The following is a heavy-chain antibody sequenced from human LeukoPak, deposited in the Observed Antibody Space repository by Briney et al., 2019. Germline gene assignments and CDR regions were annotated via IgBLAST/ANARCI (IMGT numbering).Heavy chain of an antibody. D-gene: IGHD5-12*01. Sequence: GGSLRLSCAASGFTFSSYAMSWVRQAPGKGLEWVSAISGSGGSTYYADSVKGRFTISRGNSKNTLYLQMNSLRAEDTAVYYCAKDAEVGGYSGYNWFDPWGQGTLVTASS. V-gene: IGHV3-23*01. CDR1: GFTFSSYA. CDR2: ISGSGGST. CDR3: AKDAEVGGYSGYNWFDP. J-gene: IGHJ5*02.